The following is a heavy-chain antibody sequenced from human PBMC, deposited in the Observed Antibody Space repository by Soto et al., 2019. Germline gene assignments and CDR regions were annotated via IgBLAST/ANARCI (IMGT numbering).Heavy chain of an antibody. J-gene: IGHJ4*02. CDR1: GGSVRSHY. Sequence: QVQLQESGPGLVRPSETLSLTCTVSGGSVRSHYWSWIRQPPGKGLEWIAYIYYTGVTNFKTSLKSRLTISLDTSKNQVPLNLSSVTAADTAVYYCASLGSGYEYWGQGTLVSVTS. V-gene: IGHV4-59*02. CDR3: ASLGSGYEY. D-gene: IGHD3-10*01. CDR2: IYYTGVT.